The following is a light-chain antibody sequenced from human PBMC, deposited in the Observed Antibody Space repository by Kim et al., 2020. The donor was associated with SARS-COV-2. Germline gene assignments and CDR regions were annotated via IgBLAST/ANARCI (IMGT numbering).Light chain of an antibody. J-gene: IGLJ1*01. V-gene: IGLV3-19*01. CDR2: SKN. Sequence: AWGQTGRNPGQGDSLRTDYASWYQQKPGQAPVLVLYSKNSRPSGIPDRFSGSSSGNTATLTITGAQAEDEADYYCNSRDSSGNHYVFGPGTKVTVL. CDR3: NSRDSSGNHYV. CDR1: SLRTDY.